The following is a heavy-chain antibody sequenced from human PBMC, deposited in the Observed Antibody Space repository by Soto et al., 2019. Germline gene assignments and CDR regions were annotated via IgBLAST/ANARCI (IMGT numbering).Heavy chain of an antibody. CDR3: ARHGYNYGGGYFDY. Sequence: EVQLVESGGGLVQPGGSLRLSCAASGVTVSSNYMSWVRRAPGKGLELVSVIYSGGSTYYADSVKGRFTISRDNSKNTLYLQMNSLRAEDTAVYYCARHGYNYGGGYFDYWGQGTLVTVSS. J-gene: IGHJ4*02. V-gene: IGHV3-66*04. D-gene: IGHD5-18*01. CDR1: GVTVSSNY. CDR2: IYSGGST.